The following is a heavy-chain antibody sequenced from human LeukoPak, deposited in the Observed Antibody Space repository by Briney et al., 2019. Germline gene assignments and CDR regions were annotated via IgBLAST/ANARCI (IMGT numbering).Heavy chain of an antibody. CDR2: IYYSGST. CDR3: TSHDSGSYYRFDY. V-gene: IGHV4-39*07. D-gene: IGHD1-26*01. CDR1: GGSISTSSYC. J-gene: IGHJ4*02. Sequence: SETLSLTCTVSGGSISTSSYCWGWIRQPPGKGLEWIGSIYYSGSTYYNPSLKSRVTISLDTSKNQFSLKLSSVTAADTAVYYCTSHDSGSYYRFDYWGQGTLVTVSS.